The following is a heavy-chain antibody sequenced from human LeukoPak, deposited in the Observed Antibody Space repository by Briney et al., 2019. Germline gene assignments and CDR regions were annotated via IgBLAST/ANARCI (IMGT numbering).Heavy chain of an antibody. Sequence: GASVKVSCKASGGTFSSYAISWVRQAPGQGLEWMGGIIPIFGTANYAQKFQGRVTITADESTSTAYMELSSLRSEDTAVYYCAREAYDILTGWKLYYFDYWGQGTLVTVSS. CDR1: GGTFSSYA. D-gene: IGHD3-9*01. V-gene: IGHV1-69*13. CDR3: AREAYDILTGWKLYYFDY. CDR2: IIPIFGTA. J-gene: IGHJ4*02.